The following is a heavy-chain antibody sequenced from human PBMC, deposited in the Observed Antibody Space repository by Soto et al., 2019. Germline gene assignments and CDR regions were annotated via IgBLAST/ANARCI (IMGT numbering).Heavy chain of an antibody. D-gene: IGHD2-2*01. Sequence: ASVKVSCKASGYTFTGYYMHWVRQAPGQGLEWMGWINPNSGGTNYAQKFQGRVTMTRDTSISTAYMELSRLRSGDTAVYYCAGAFVGCSSTSCYPRGFDPWGQGTLVTVSS. CDR3: AGAFVGCSSTSCYPRGFDP. V-gene: IGHV1-2*02. CDR2: INPNSGGT. J-gene: IGHJ5*02. CDR1: GYTFTGYY.